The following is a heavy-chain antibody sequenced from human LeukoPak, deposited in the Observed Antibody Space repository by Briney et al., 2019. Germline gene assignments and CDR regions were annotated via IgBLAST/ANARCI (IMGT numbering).Heavy chain of an antibody. D-gene: IGHD1-1*01. Sequence: GEPLEISCQGSGSTFTSYWIGWARQLPGKGLEWMGIIYPGDSDTRYSPSVQGQVTISADKSISTAYLQWSSLNPSNTAMYYCARYTDNYYFDYWGQGTLVTVSS. V-gene: IGHV5-51*01. J-gene: IGHJ4*02. CDR1: GSTFTSYW. CDR3: ARYTDNYYFDY. CDR2: IYPGDSDT.